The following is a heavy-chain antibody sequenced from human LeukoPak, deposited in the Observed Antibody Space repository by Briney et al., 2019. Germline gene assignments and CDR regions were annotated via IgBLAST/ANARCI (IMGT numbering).Heavy chain of an antibody. CDR3: ARIGSSQGGYYFDY. CDR2: ISYDGSNK. V-gene: IGHV3-30-3*01. Sequence: GRSLRLSCAASGFTFSSYAMHWVRQAPGKGLEWVAVISYDGSNKYYADSVKGRFTISRDNSKNTLYLRMNSLRAEDTAVYYCARIGSSQGGYYFDYWGQGTLVTVSS. D-gene: IGHD6-6*01. CDR1: GFTFSSYA. J-gene: IGHJ4*02.